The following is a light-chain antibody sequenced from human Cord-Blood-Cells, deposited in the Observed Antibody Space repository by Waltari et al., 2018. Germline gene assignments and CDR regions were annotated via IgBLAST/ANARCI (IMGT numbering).Light chain of an antibody. V-gene: IGKV1-39*01. CDR1: QSISSY. J-gene: IGKJ1*01. Sequence: DIQMTQSPSSLSASVGDRVTITCRASQSISSYLNWYQQKPGKAPKLLTYAASSLQSGVPSRFSGSGSETDFTLTISSLQPEDCATYYCQQSYSTPRTFGQGTKVEIK. CDR2: AAS. CDR3: QQSYSTPRT.